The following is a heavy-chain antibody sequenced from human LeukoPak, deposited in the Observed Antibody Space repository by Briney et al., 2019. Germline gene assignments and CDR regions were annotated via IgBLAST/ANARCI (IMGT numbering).Heavy chain of an antibody. V-gene: IGHV3-23*01. D-gene: IGHD1-1*01. Sequence: GGSLTLSFAASGFTFSDYAMSWVGQAPGKGLEWVSTASYYVGKQYHADSVRGRFTVSRDNSRNTVSLQMSSLRVEDTGIYYCAKAGIGADGAGFLCEYWGQGTLVTVSS. CDR2: ASYYVGKQ. CDR3: AKAGIGADGAGFLCEY. CDR1: GFTFSDYA. J-gene: IGHJ4*02.